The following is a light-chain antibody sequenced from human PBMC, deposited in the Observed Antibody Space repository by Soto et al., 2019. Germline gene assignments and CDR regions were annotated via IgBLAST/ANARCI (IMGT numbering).Light chain of an antibody. Sequence: IVMKQSPATLSVSTGEGATLSCRASQSVSTKLAWYQQKPGQAPRLLSYGAFTRATGIPARFSGTGSGTEFTLTISSLQSEDFAVYYCQQYNDWPLTFGQGTKVDIK. CDR3: QQYNDWPLT. V-gene: IGKV3-15*01. CDR1: QSVSTK. J-gene: IGKJ1*01. CDR2: GAF.